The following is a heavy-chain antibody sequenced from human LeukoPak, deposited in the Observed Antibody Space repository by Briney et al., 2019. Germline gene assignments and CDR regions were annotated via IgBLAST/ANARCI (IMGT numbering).Heavy chain of an antibody. Sequence: AAVKDSCQPSAYNFTSYYMHWVRQAPGQGVAWMGIINPSGGRSRFAQKFHGRATMPRDTPTSTDDLDLSSLTSEDTAVYYCARESGYYDSTAYYRNYYFDYWGQGTLVTVSS. J-gene: IGHJ4*02. V-gene: IGHV1-46*01. D-gene: IGHD3-22*01. CDR2: INPSGGRS. CDR3: ARESGYYDSTAYYRNYYFDY. CDR1: AYNFTSYY.